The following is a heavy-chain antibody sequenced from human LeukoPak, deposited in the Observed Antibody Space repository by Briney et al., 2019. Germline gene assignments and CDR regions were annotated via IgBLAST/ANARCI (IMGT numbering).Heavy chain of an antibody. V-gene: IGHV4-34*01. Sequence: SETLSLTCAVYGGSFSGYYWSWIRQPPGKGLEWIGEINHSGSTNYNPSLKSRVTISVDTSKNQFSLKLSSVTPADTAVYYCARGPTSGSFDYWGQGTLVTVSS. J-gene: IGHJ4*02. CDR2: INHSGST. CDR1: GGSFSGYY. D-gene: IGHD3-10*01. CDR3: ARGPTSGSFDY.